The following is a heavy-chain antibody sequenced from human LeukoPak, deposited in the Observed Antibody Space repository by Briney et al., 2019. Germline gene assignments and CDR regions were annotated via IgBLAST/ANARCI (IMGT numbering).Heavy chain of an antibody. Sequence: ASVKVSCKASVYTFTSYDVNWVRQATGQGLEWMGWMNPNSGNTGYAQKFQGRVTMTRNTSISTAYVELSSLRSEDTAVYYCARGLLRGVVITYYYYYYMDVWGKGTTVTVSS. J-gene: IGHJ6*03. CDR2: MNPNSGNT. D-gene: IGHD3-22*01. CDR3: ARGLLRGVVITYYYYYYMDV. CDR1: VYTFTSYD. V-gene: IGHV1-8*01.